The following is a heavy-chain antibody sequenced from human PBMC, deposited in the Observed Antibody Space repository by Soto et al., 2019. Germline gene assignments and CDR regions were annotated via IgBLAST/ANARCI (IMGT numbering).Heavy chain of an antibody. D-gene: IGHD3-10*02. J-gene: IGHJ6*02. Sequence: GGSLRLSCAASGFTVSSNYMSWVRQAPGKGLEWVSVIYSGGSTYYADSVKGRFTISRDNSKNTLYLQMNSLRAEDTAVYYCARVQPHLFGELGAYYYGMDVWGQGTTVTVSS. CDR3: ARVQPHLFGELGAYYYGMDV. V-gene: IGHV3-53*01. CDR2: IYSGGST. CDR1: GFTVSSNY.